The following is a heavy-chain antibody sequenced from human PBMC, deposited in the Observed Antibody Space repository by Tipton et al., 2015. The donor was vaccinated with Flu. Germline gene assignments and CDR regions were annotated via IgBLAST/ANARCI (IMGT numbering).Heavy chain of an antibody. J-gene: IGHJ3*02. Sequence: SLRLSCAASGSTFSSYEMNWVRQAPGKGLEWVSYISSSGSTIYYADSVKGRFTISRDNAKNSLYLQMNSLRAEDTAVYYCAREEMYCSSTSCYTEGGSDGFDIWGQGTMVAVSS. CDR2: ISSSGSTI. D-gene: IGHD2-2*02. CDR3: AREEMYCSSTSCYTEGGSDGFDI. CDR1: GSTFSSYE. V-gene: IGHV3-48*03.